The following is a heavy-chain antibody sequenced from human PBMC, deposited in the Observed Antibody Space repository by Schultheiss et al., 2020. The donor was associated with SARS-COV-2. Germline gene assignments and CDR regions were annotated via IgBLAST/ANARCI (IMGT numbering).Heavy chain of an antibody. CDR3: ARSLYDFWSGYQRGFDY. V-gene: IGHV3-23*01. CDR2: ISGSGGST. D-gene: IGHD3-3*01. Sequence: GGSLRLSCAASGFTFSSYAMSWVRQAPGKGLEWVSAISGSGGSTYYADSVKGRFTISRDNSKNTLYLQMNSLRAEDTAVYYCARSLYDFWSGYQRGFDYWGQGTLVTVSS. CDR1: GFTFSSYA. J-gene: IGHJ4*02.